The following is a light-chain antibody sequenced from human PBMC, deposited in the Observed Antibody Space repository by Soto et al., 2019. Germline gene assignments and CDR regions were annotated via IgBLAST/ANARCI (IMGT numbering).Light chain of an antibody. Sequence: IQGTQSPSSLSASVGDRVTITCRASQSISSYLNWYQQKPGKAPKLLIYAASSLQSGVPSRFSGSGSGTDFTLTISSLQPEDFATYYCQQSYSTLITFGQGTRLEIK. CDR3: QQSYSTLIT. CDR1: QSISSY. CDR2: AAS. J-gene: IGKJ5*01. V-gene: IGKV1-39*01.